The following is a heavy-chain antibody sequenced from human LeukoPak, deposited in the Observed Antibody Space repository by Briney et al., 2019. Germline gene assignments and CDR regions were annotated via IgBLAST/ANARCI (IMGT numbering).Heavy chain of an antibody. CDR1: GGSFSGYY. D-gene: IGHD3-22*01. CDR3: ARGLNYDSSGYYYYFDY. V-gene: IGHV4-34*01. CDR2: INHSGST. J-gene: IGHJ4*02. Sequence: SETLSLTCAVYGGSFSGYYWSWIRQPPGKGLEWIGEINHSGSTNYNPSLKSRVTISVDTSKNQFSLKLSSVTAADTAVYYCARGLNYDSSGYYYYFDYWGQGTLVTVSS.